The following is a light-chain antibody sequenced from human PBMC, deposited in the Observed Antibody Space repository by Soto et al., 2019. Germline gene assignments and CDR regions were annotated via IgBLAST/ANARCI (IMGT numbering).Light chain of an antibody. CDR1: QRVYSN. CDR2: GAS. CDR3: QQYTNWPPNT. V-gene: IGKV3-15*01. Sequence: ILMTQSPDPLSVSPGESTTLSCRASQRVYSNLAWYQQRPGQAPRLLIYGASTRATGVPARFSGRGSGTEFTLTISSLQSEDFAVYYCQQYTNWPPNTFGQGTRLEI. J-gene: IGKJ5*01.